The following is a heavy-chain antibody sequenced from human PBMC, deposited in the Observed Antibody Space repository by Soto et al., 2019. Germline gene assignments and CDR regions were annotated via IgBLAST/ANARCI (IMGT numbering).Heavy chain of an antibody. D-gene: IGHD2-2*01. J-gene: IGHJ5*02. CDR1: GYTFPRHD. Sequence: QVQLVQSGAEVKKPGASVKVSCKASGYTFPRHDINWMRQATGQGLEWMGWMNPNSGHTNYAQKFEGRVTMTRDTSISTAYMELTNLRSEDTAIYDCASDMSTTWGQGTLVTVSS. V-gene: IGHV1-8*01. CDR2: MNPNSGHT. CDR3: ASDMSTT.